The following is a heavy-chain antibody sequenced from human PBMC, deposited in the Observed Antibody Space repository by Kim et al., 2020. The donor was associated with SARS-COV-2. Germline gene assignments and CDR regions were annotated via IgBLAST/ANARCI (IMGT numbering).Heavy chain of an antibody. CDR1: GFTFSSYA. Sequence: GGSLRLSCSASGFTFSSYAMHWVRQAPGKGLEYVSAISSNGGSTYYADSVKGRFTISRDNSKNTLYLQMSSLRAEDTAVYYCVTNRVYYDFWSGYYTSAYYYGMDVWGQGTTVTVSS. V-gene: IGHV3-64D*06. CDR2: ISSNGGST. CDR3: VTNRVYYDFWSGYYTSAYYYGMDV. J-gene: IGHJ6*02. D-gene: IGHD3-3*01.